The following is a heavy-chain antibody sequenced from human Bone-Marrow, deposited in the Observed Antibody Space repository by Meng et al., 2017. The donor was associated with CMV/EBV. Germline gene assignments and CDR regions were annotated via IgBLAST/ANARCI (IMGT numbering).Heavy chain of an antibody. CDR1: GGSVSSGSYY. D-gene: IGHD6-13*01. CDR3: ARQGPLYSSSKVGWFDP. J-gene: IGHJ5*02. V-gene: IGHV4-61*01. CDR2: IYYSGST. Sequence: SETLSLTCTVSGGSVSSGSYYWSWIRQPPGKGLEWIGYIYYSGSTNYNPSLKSRVTISVDTSKNQFSLKLSSVTAADTAVYYCARQGPLYSSSKVGWFDPWGQGTLVTVSS.